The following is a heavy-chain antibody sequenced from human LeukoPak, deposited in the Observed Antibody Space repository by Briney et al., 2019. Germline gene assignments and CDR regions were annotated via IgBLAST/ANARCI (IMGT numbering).Heavy chain of an antibody. J-gene: IGHJ5*02. D-gene: IGHD2-15*01. CDR3: ARHVTTYSPFDP. V-gene: IGHV4-4*09. CDR1: GGSISSYY. Sequence: PSETLSLTCTISGGSISSYYWSWIRQPPGKGLEWIGYIYTSGSTNYNPSLNSRVTILVDTSKNQISPKLSSVTAADTAVYYCARHVTTYSPFDPWGQGTLVTVSS. CDR2: IYTSGST.